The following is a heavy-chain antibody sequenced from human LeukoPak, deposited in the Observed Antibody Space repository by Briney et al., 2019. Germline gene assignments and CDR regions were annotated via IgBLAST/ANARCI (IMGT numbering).Heavy chain of an antibody. CDR2: IYHSGST. CDR3: ARGGSSGYYLPSLYWYFDL. D-gene: IGHD3-22*01. Sequence: PSETLPLTCAVSGGSIGSGGYSWSWIRQPPGKGLEWIGYIYHSGSTYYNPSLKSRVTISVDRSKNQFSLKLSSVTAADTAVYYCARGGSSGYYLPSLYWYFDLWGRGTLVIVSS. V-gene: IGHV4-30-2*01. CDR1: GGSIGSGGYS. J-gene: IGHJ2*01.